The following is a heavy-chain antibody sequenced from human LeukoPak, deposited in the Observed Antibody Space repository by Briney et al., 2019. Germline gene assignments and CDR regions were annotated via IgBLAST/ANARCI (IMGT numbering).Heavy chain of an antibody. V-gene: IGHV1-69*13. J-gene: IGHJ4*02. D-gene: IGHD5-18*01. CDR1: GYTFTSYG. CDR2: IIPIFGTA. CDR3: ASGYSYDYDY. Sequence: ASVKVSCKASGYTFTSYGISWVRQAPGQGLEWMGGIIPIFGTANYAQKFQGRVTITADESTSTAYMELSSLRSEDTAVYYCASGYSYDYDYWGQGTLVTVSS.